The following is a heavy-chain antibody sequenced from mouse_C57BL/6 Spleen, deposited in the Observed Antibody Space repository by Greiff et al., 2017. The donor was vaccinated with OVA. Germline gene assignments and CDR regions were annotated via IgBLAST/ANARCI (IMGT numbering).Heavy chain of an antibody. V-gene: IGHV1-9*01. CDR3: ARRDYYGSSFSAWFAY. Sequence: QVQLQQSGAELMKPGASVKLSCKATGYTFTGYWIEWVKQRPGHGLEWIGEILPGSGSTNYNEKFKGKATFTADTSSNTAYMQLSSLITEDSAIYYCARRDYYGSSFSAWFAYWGQGTLVTVSA. CDR1: GYTFTGYW. J-gene: IGHJ3*01. D-gene: IGHD1-1*01. CDR2: ILPGSGST.